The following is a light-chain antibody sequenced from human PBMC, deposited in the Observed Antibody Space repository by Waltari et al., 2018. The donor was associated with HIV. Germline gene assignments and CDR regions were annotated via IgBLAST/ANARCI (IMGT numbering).Light chain of an antibody. CDR2: SYM. Sequence: SVLTQPPSASGTPGQRIIISCSGSTSHLGTIHVNSYQAPPGTTPRLLMDSYMQGPSGVPDRFSGSRSGHSASLAISGLQSEDEADYYCSAWDAGLGAWMFGGGTKLTVL. CDR3: SAWDAGLGAWM. J-gene: IGLJ3*02. CDR1: TSHLGTIH. V-gene: IGLV1-44*01.